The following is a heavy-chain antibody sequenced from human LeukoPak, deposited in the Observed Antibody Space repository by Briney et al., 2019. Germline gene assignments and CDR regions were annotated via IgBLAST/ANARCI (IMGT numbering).Heavy chain of an antibody. CDR2: IYSSGST. CDR3: ASSLYYYDSSGYYSAAFDI. J-gene: IGHJ3*02. CDR1: GGSISSGSYY. V-gene: IGHV4-61*02. Sequence: ASQTLSLTCAVSGGSISSGSYYWSWIRQPAGKGLEWIGRIYSSGSTNHNPSLKSRVTISVDTSKNQFSLKLSSVTAADTAVYSCASSLYYYDSSGYYSAAFDIWGQGTMVTVSS. D-gene: IGHD3-22*01.